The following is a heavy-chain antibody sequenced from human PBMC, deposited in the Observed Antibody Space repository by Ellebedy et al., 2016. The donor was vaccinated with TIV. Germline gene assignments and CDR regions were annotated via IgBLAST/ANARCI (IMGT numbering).Heavy chain of an antibody. CDR1: GFTFSSYA. Sequence: GESLKISXAASGFTFSSYAMSWVRQAPGKGLEWVSAISGSGGSTYYADSVKGRFTMSRDNSKNTLYLQMNSLRAEDTAVYYCAKESGGSYYHYYYCYYMDVWGKGTTVTVSS. J-gene: IGHJ6*03. V-gene: IGHV3-23*01. CDR3: AKESGGSYYHYYYCYYMDV. CDR2: ISGSGGST. D-gene: IGHD1-26*01.